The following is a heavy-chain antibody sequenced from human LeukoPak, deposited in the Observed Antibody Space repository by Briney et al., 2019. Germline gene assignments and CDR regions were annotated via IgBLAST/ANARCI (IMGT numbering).Heavy chain of an antibody. Sequence: GGSLRLSCAASGFTFSSYAMSWVRQAPGKGLEWVSAISGSGGSTYYADSVKGRFTIPRDNSKNTLYLQMNSLRAEDTAVYYCAKDRAPYGDYEDYWGQGTLVTVSS. CDR2: ISGSGGST. V-gene: IGHV3-23*01. D-gene: IGHD4-17*01. CDR3: AKDRAPYGDYEDY. J-gene: IGHJ4*02. CDR1: GFTFSSYA.